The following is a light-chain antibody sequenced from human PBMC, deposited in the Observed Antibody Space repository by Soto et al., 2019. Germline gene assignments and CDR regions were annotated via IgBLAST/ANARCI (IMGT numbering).Light chain of an antibody. J-gene: IGKJ1*01. V-gene: IGKV3-15*01. CDR2: GAS. CDR3: QQYNNWPPET. Sequence: EIVLTQSPGTLSLSPGERATLSCRASQSVSSSYLAWYQQEPGQAPRLLIYGASTRATGIPARFSGSGSGTEFTLTISSLQSEDFAVYYCQQYNNWPPETFGQGTKVDIK. CDR1: QSVSSSY.